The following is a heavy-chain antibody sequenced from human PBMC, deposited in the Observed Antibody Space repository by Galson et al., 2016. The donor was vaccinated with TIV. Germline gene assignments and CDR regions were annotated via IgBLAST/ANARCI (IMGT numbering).Heavy chain of an antibody. J-gene: IGHJ4*02. Sequence: SVKVSCKASGYIFTNYYLHRVRQAPGQGLEWMGWINPDSGGTKYAQRFQGRVTVTRDTSTSTAFIELNGLRADDTAVYDCAIAIVWFGEVHLGNDYWGQGTLVTVSS. CDR3: AIAIVWFGEVHLGNDY. D-gene: IGHD3-10*01. CDR2: INPDSGGT. CDR1: GYIFTNYY. V-gene: IGHV1-2*02.